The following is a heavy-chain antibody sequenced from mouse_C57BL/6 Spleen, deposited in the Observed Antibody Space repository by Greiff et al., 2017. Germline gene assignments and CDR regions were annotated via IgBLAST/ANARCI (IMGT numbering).Heavy chain of an antibody. CDR1: GYTFTSYG. CDR2: IYPRSGNT. Sequence: VQLQESGAELARPGASVKLSCKASGYTFTSYGISWVKQRTGQGLEWIGEIYPRSGNTYYNEKFKGKATLTADKSSSTAYMELRSLTSEDSAVYFCAREAAYYGNYVYFDYWGQGTTLTVSS. CDR3: AREAAYYGNYVYFDY. V-gene: IGHV1-81*01. J-gene: IGHJ2*01. D-gene: IGHD2-10*01.